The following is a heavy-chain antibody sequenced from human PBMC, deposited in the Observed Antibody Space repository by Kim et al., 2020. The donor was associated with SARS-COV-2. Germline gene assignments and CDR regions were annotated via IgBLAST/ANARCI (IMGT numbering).Heavy chain of an antibody. CDR3: ASSLPYYDSSGYFDY. CDR1: GFTFSSYA. D-gene: IGHD3-22*01. V-gene: IGHV3-23*01. J-gene: IGHJ4*02. CDR2: ISGSGGST. Sequence: GGSLRLSCAASGFTFSSYAMSWVRQAPGKGLEWVSAISGSGGSTYYADSVKGRFTISRDNSKNTLYLQMNSLRAEDTAVYYCASSLPYYDSSGYFDYWGQGTLVTVSS.